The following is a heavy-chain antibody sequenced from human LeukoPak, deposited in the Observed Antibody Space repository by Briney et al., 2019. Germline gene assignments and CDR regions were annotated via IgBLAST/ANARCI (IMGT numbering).Heavy chain of an antibody. D-gene: IGHD3-10*01. Sequence: AGGSLRLSCAASGFSFSDAWMSWVRQIPGKGLEWVGRIESKTDGGTTDYAAPVKGRFTISRDDSTNTLYLQMNSLKSEDTAVYYCTTYGSGRKFDYWGQGILVTVSS. CDR2: IESKTDGGTT. J-gene: IGHJ4*02. V-gene: IGHV3-15*04. CDR3: TTYGSGRKFDY. CDR1: GFSFSDAW.